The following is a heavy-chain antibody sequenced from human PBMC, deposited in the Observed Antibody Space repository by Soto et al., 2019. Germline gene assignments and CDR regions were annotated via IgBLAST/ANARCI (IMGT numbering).Heavy chain of an antibody. Sequence: GASVKVSCKASGYTFTGYYMHWVRQAPGQGLEWMGWINPNSGGTNYAQKFQGWVTMTRDTSISTAYMELSRLRSDDTAVYYCGIIYSSSGKQIDYWGQGTLVTVSS. D-gene: IGHD6-13*01. CDR3: GIIYSSSGKQIDY. J-gene: IGHJ4*02. CDR2: INPNSGGT. CDR1: GYTFTGYY. V-gene: IGHV1-2*04.